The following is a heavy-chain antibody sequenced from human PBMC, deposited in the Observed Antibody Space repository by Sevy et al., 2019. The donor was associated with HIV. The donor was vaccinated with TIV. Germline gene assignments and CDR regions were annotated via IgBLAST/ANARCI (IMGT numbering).Heavy chain of an antibody. D-gene: IGHD2-15*01. CDR3: SREGSEGKVVQPDAFYF. CDR2: IRSKTYGGTT. Sequence: GGSLRLSCTASGFTFGDYAMSWFRQAPGKGLEWVGFIRSKTYGGTTEYAASMKGRFTISRDDSKSIAYLQMNSLKTEDTAVYYCSREGSEGKVVQPDAFYFWGQGTMVTVSS. CDR1: GFTFGDYA. V-gene: IGHV3-49*03. J-gene: IGHJ3*01.